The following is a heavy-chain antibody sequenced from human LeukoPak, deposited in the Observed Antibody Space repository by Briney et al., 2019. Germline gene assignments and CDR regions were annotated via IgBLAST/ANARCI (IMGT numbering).Heavy chain of an antibody. CDR2: IIPILGIA. Sequence: GASVKVSCKASGGTFSSYAISWVRQAPGQGLEWMGRIIPILGIANYAQKLQGRVTITADKSTSTAYMELSSLRSEDTAVYYCARRDEIAVAGPFDYWGQGTLVTVSS. CDR3: ARRDEIAVAGPFDY. V-gene: IGHV1-69*04. CDR1: GGTFSSYA. J-gene: IGHJ4*02. D-gene: IGHD6-19*01.